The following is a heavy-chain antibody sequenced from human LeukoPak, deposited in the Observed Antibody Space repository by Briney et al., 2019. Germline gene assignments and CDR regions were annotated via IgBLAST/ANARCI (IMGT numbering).Heavy chain of an antibody. Sequence: SETLSLTCTVSGGSISSSSYYWGWIRQPPGKGLEWIGSIYYSGSTYYNPSLKRRVTISVDTSKNQFSLKLSSVTAADTAVYYCARKVVTVSPFQHWGQGTLVTVSS. CDR2: IYYSGST. J-gene: IGHJ1*01. CDR3: ARKVVTVSPFQH. V-gene: IGHV4-39*01. D-gene: IGHD2-21*02. CDR1: GGSISSSSYY.